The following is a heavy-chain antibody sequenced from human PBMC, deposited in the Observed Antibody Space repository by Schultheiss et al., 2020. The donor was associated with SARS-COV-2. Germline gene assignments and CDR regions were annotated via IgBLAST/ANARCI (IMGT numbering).Heavy chain of an antibody. D-gene: IGHD4-17*01. Sequence: SVKVSCKASGGTFSSYAISWVRQAPGQGLEWMGGIIPIFGTANYAQKFQGRVTMTRDTSTSTVYMELSSLRSDDTAVYYCARDARPYGDGPLYYYYGMDVWGQGTTVTVSS. CDR3: ARDARPYGDGPLYYYYGMDV. CDR2: IIPIFGTA. CDR1: GGTFSSYA. V-gene: IGHV1-69*05. J-gene: IGHJ6*02.